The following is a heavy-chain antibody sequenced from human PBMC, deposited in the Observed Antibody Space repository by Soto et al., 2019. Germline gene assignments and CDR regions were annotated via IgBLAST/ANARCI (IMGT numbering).Heavy chain of an antibody. CDR2: IGGNGATT. CDR1: GFTFITYA. D-gene: IGHD5-12*01. V-gene: IGHV3-23*01. Sequence: GGSLRLSCVASGFTFITYAMSWVRQAPGKGLEWVSGIGGNGATTRYADSVKGRFTISRDNSKNTVYMQMNSLRVEDTAVYYCAKSLYGGCDYWGRGTLVTVSS. J-gene: IGHJ4*02. CDR3: AKSLYGGCDY.